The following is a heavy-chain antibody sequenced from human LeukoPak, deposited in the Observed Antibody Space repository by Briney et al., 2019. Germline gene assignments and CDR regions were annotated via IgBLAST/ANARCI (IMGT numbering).Heavy chain of an antibody. D-gene: IGHD5-24*01. V-gene: IGHV1-69*05. CDR3: AIRSVEMATIPDY. J-gene: IGHJ4*02. CDR1: GGTFSSYA. Sequence: SVKVSCKASGGTFSSYAISWVRQAPGQGLEWLGGIIPIFGTANYAQKFQGRVTITTDESTSTAYMELSSLRSEDTAVYYCAIRSVEMATIPDYWGQGTLVTVSS. CDR2: IIPIFGTA.